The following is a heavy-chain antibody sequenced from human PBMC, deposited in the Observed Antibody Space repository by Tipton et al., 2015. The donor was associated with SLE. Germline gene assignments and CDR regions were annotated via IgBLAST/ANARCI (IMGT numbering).Heavy chain of an antibody. D-gene: IGHD5-18*01. CDR3: ARVRVDTAMGVFDF. CDR2: ISTYNGNT. CDR1: GYTFTTYG. Sequence: QLVQSGAEVKKPGESLKISCKGAGYTFTTYGVSWVRQAPGQGLEWMGWISTYNGNTNYAQKLQGRVTMTSDTSTSTAYMELRSLRSDDTAIYYCARVRVDTAMGVFDFWGQGTLVTVSS. J-gene: IGHJ4*02. V-gene: IGHV1-18*01.